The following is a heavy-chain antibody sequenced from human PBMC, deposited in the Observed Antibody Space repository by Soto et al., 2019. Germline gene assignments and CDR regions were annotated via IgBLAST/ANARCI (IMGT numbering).Heavy chain of an antibody. Sequence: QLQLQESGSGLVKPSQTLSLTCAVSGGSISSGGYSWSWIRQPPGKGLEWIGYIYHSGSTYYNPSLEKRVTISVDGSQSQFARKRCSLTAADTAVYYCASGRTTVTTFGSWGQGTLGTVSS. D-gene: IGHD4-17*01. V-gene: IGHV4-30-2*01. J-gene: IGHJ4*02. CDR2: IYHSGST. CDR3: ASGRTTVTTFGS. CDR1: GGSISSGGYS.